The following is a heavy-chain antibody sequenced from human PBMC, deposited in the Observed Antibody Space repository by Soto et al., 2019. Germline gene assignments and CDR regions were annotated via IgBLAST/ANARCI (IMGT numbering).Heavy chain of an antibody. J-gene: IGHJ6*03. CDR3: AKQAQSELIISSSIAAPVPFYMDV. CDR1: GFTFSSYG. Sequence: GGSLRLSCAASGFTFSSYGMHWVRQAPGKGLEWVAVISYDGSNKYYADSVKGRFTISRDNSKNTLYLQMNSLRAEDTAVYYCAKQAQSELIISSSIAAPVPFYMDVWGKGTTVTVSS. D-gene: IGHD6-6*01. V-gene: IGHV3-30*18. CDR2: ISYDGSNK.